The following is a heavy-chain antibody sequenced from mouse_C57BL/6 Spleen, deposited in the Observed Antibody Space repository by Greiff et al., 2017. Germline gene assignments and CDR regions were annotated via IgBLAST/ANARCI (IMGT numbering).Heavy chain of an antibody. Sequence: QVQLQQPGAELVKPGASVTLSCKASGYTFTSYWMHWVKQRPGRGLEWIGRIDPNSGGTKYNEKFKSKATLTVDKPSSTAYMQLSSLTSKDSAVYYCARDYYGSSDLDYWGQGTTLTVSS. CDR1: GYTFTSYW. V-gene: IGHV1-72*01. D-gene: IGHD1-1*01. J-gene: IGHJ2*01. CDR2: IDPNSGGT. CDR3: ARDYYGSSDLDY.